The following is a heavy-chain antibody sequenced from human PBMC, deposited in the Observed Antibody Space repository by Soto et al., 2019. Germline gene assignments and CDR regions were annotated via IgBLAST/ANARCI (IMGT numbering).Heavy chain of an antibody. D-gene: IGHD5-18*01. V-gene: IGHV4-59*08. CDR3: ANGYGGIDY. CDR1: GGSSGNYY. Sequence: SETLSLTCTVSGGSSGNYYWSWIRQPPGKGLEWIGYIYYSGSTNYNPSLKSRVTISVDTSKNQFSLKLSSVTAADTAVYYCANGYGGIDYWGQGTLVTVSS. CDR2: IYYSGST. J-gene: IGHJ4*02.